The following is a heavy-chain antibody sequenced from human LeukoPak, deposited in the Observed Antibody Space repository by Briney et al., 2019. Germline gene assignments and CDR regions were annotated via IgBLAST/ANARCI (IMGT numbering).Heavy chain of an antibody. Sequence: PSETLSLTCTVSGGSISSVGYYWGWIRQPPGKGLEWIGSISYGGSTYYNPSLKSRVTISVDTSKNQFSLKLSSVTAADTAVYYCASSRAVYDSSGYYSPGFDYWGQGTLVTVSS. CDR3: ASSRAVYDSSGYYSPGFDY. CDR2: ISYGGST. CDR1: GGSISSVGYY. J-gene: IGHJ4*02. D-gene: IGHD3-22*01. V-gene: IGHV4-39*01.